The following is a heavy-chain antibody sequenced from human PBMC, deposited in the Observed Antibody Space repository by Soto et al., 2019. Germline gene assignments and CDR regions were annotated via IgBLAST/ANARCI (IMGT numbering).Heavy chain of an antibody. Sequence: QVQLQQSGPGLVKPSQTLSLTCTVSGGSISYVYYHWTWTRQSPGNGLEWIVYIHYSGSIIYNPSFKSRVTISVDTSKNQFSLQLSSVTAADTAVYFCAREDDGGDRDYYGLDVWGQGTTVTVSS. CDR2: IHYSGSI. J-gene: IGHJ6*02. CDR3: AREDDGGDRDYYGLDV. CDR1: GGSISYVYYH. V-gene: IGHV4-30-4*08. D-gene: IGHD2-21*02.